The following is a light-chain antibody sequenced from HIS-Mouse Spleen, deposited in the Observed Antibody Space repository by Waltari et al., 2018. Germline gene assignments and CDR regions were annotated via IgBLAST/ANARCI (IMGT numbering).Light chain of an antibody. CDR1: QSISSW. Sequence: DIPMTPSPSTLSASVGERFNITCRASQSISSWLAWYQQKPGKAPKLLIYKASSLESRVPSRFSGSGSGTEFTLTISSLQPDDFATYYCQQYNSYPYTFGQGTKLEIK. CDR2: KAS. V-gene: IGKV1-5*03. CDR3: QQYNSYPYT. J-gene: IGKJ2*01.